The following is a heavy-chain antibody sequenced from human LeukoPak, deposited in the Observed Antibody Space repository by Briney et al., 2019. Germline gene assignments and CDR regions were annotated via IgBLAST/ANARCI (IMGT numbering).Heavy chain of an antibody. J-gene: IGHJ4*02. Sequence: GGSLRLSCAASGFTVSSNYMSWVRQAPGKGLEWVSVIYSGGNTYYADSVKGRFTISRDNSKNTLYLQMNSLRAEDTAVYYCARDEVGTTLDYWGQGTLVTVSS. D-gene: IGHD5-12*01. V-gene: IGHV3-66*02. CDR2: IYSGGNT. CDR1: GFTVSSNY. CDR3: ARDEVGTTLDY.